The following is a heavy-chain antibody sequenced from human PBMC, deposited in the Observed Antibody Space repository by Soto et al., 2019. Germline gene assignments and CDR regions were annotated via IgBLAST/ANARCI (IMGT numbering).Heavy chain of an antibody. D-gene: IGHD3-3*01. Sequence: GGSLRLSCATSGFTFRTYAMHWVRQAPGKGLEYVSAISSNGRSTYYANSVRGRFTMSREIATNSFYLQMSNVGVDDTAVYYCAIEVLGGHIRPFDSWGQGALVTVSS. CDR1: GFTFRTYA. CDR2: ISSNGRST. V-gene: IGHV3-64*01. J-gene: IGHJ4*02. CDR3: AIEVLGGHIRPFDS.